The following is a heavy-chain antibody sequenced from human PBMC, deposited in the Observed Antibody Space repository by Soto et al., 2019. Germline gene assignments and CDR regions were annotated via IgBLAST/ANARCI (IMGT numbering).Heavy chain of an antibody. D-gene: IGHD2-2*01. CDR1: GFSVTSHY. Sequence: EVQLVESGGGLIQPGGSLRLSCVASGFSVTSHYMTWVRQAPGKGLEWVSSLYTGVSTYYSDSVKGRSTISRDTPKNTVFLQLNSLRAEDTAIYYCARATRYFGSFDSWGQGTLVSFAS. CDR2: LYTGVST. CDR3: ARATRYFGSFDS. J-gene: IGHJ4*02. V-gene: IGHV3-53*01.